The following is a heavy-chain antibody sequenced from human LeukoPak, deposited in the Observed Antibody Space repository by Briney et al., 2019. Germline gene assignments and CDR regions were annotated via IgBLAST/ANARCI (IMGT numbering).Heavy chain of an antibody. V-gene: IGHV4-39*07. D-gene: IGHD3-16*02. J-gene: IGHJ4*02. CDR3: ARGRVTFGGVIAALNDY. CDR2: VNHSGST. CDR1: GGSISSGSYY. Sequence: PSQTLSLTCTVSGGSISSGSYYWSWIRQPPGKGLEWIGEVNHSGSTNYNPSLKSRVTISVDTSKNQFSLKLSSVTAADTAVYYCARGRVTFGGVIAALNDYWGQGTLVTVSS.